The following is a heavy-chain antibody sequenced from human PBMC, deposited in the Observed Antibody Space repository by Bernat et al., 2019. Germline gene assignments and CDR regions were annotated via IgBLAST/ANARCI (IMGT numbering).Heavy chain of an antibody. CDR2: IKEDGSER. J-gene: IGHJ4*02. Sequence: EVRLVESGGGLVQPGGSLRLSCAASRFPFSSYWMSWVRQAPGKGLEWVASIKEDGSERYYVDSVKGRFTISRGNVKNSLYLEMTSLRAEDTAGYYCARASPTIFGRVARFDSWGQGTLVTVSS. D-gene: IGHD3-3*01. CDR3: ARASPTIFGRVARFDS. CDR1: RFPFSSYW. V-gene: IGHV3-7*03.